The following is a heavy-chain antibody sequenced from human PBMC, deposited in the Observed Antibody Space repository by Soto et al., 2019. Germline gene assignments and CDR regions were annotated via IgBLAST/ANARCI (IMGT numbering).Heavy chain of an antibody. Sequence: GSVKVSCKASPYTFTRYDINWVSQATGQGLEWMGWMNPNSGNTGYAQKFQGRVTMTRNTSISTAYMELSSLRSEDTAVYYCATGVLSYYMDVWGKGTTVTVSS. CDR1: PYTFTRYD. CDR3: ATGVLSYYMDV. J-gene: IGHJ6*03. D-gene: IGHD7-27*01. CDR2: MNPNSGNT. V-gene: IGHV1-8*01.